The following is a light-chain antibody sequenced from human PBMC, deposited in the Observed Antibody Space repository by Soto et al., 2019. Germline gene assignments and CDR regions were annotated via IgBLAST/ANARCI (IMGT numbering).Light chain of an antibody. CDR2: KAS. V-gene: IGKV1-5*03. J-gene: IGKJ1*01. Sequence: DIQITESPSTLCASVVDRITSTFRATQSISSWLAWYLQKPGKAPKLLIYKASSLESGVSSRFSGSGSGTEFTLTIRSMWPIDFATYYCQQYKRFWTLGLGNKV. CDR3: QQYKRFWT. CDR1: QSISSW.